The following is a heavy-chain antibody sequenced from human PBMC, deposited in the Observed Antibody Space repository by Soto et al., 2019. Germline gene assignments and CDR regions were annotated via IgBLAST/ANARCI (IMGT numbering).Heavy chain of an antibody. CDR1: VFPIIGYA. D-gene: IGHD2-15*01. J-gene: IGHJ6*02. CDR2: ISGSNGET. Sequence: SLTVSCNSSVFPIIGYAIFWVGQYPVQVLQWMGWISGSNGETQYAQKFQRRVSMTADTSTSTVYMDLRSLRSDDTAVYFCARQSVGSVQAYYGLEVWGQGTTVTVSS. V-gene: IGHV1-18*01. CDR3: ARQSVGSVQAYYGLEV.